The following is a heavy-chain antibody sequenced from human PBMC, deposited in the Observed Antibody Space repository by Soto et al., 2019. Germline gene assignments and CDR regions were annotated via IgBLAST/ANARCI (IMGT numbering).Heavy chain of an antibody. CDR3: AREDRYGDYAFDY. V-gene: IGHV3-33*01. CDR1: GFTFSSYG. CDR2: ISYDGSNK. Sequence: PGGSLRLSCAASGFTFSSYGMHWVRQAPGKGLEWVAVISYDGSNKYYADSVKGRFTISRDNSKNTLYLQMNSLRAEDTAVYYCAREDRYGDYAFDYWGQGTLVTVSS. J-gene: IGHJ4*02. D-gene: IGHD4-17*01.